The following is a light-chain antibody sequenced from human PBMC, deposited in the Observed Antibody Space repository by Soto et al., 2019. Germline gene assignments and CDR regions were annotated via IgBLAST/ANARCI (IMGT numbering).Light chain of an antibody. J-gene: IGKJ4*01. Sequence: EVVMTQSPATLSVSPGERATRSCKASQSVSSTLAWYQQNPGQAPRLLIYGASTRAAGIPARFSGSGSGTEFTLTISSLQSEDFAVYYCQQYNAWPLTFGGGTKVEIK. CDR3: QQYNAWPLT. CDR1: QSVSST. V-gene: IGKV3-15*01. CDR2: GAS.